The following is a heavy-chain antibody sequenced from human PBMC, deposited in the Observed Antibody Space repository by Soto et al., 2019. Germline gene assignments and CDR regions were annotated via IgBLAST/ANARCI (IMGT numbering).Heavy chain of an antibody. Sequence: GESLKISCKGSGYSFTSYWISWVRQMPGKGLEWMGRIDPSDSYTNYSPSFQGHVTISADKSISTAYLQWSSLKASDTAMYYCARLPTVVTRHLGEVSYYGMDVWGQGTTVTVSS. CDR1: GYSFTSYW. J-gene: IGHJ6*02. CDR2: IDPSDSYT. D-gene: IGHD4-17*01. CDR3: ARLPTVVTRHLGEVSYYGMDV. V-gene: IGHV5-10-1*01.